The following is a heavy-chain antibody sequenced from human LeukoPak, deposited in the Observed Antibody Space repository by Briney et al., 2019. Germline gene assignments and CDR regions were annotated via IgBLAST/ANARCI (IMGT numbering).Heavy chain of an antibody. D-gene: IGHD5-24*01. Sequence: GGSLRLSCAASGFTFSSYGVHWVRQAPGKGLEWVAVISYDGSNKYYADSVKGRFTISRDNAKNTLYLQMNSLRAEDTAVYYCAREGDGYNNYFDYWGQGTLVTVSS. CDR1: GFTFSSYG. CDR3: AREGDGYNNYFDY. V-gene: IGHV3-30*03. CDR2: ISYDGSNK. J-gene: IGHJ4*02.